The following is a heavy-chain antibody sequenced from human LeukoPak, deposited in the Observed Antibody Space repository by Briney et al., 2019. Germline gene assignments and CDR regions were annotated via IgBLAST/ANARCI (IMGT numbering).Heavy chain of an antibody. CDR3: ADSNYWYPVDY. CDR2: ITGSGDST. V-gene: IGHV3-23*01. CDR1: GFTFSSYA. D-gene: IGHD4-11*01. J-gene: IGHJ4*02. Sequence: GRSLRLSCAASGFTFSSYAMRWVRQAPGKGLEWVSSITGSGDSTYYADSVKGRFTISRDNSKNTLYLQMNSLRVEDTAVYYCADSNYWYPVDYWGQGTLVTVSS.